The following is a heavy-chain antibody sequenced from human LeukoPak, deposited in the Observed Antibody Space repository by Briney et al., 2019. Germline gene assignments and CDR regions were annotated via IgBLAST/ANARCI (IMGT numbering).Heavy chain of an antibody. D-gene: IGHD3-22*01. CDR1: GFTFSSYA. CDR3: ASYYDSSGYSGFDY. V-gene: IGHV3-23*01. J-gene: IGHJ4*02. Sequence: GTLRLSCAASGFTFSSYAMSWVRQAPGKGLEWVSAISGSGGSTYYADSVKGRFTISRDNSKNTLYLQMNGLRAEDTAVYYCASYYDSSGYSGFDYWGQGTLVTVSS. CDR2: ISGSGGST.